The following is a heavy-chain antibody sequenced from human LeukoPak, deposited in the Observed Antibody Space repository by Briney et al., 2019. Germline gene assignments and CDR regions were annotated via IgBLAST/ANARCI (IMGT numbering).Heavy chain of an antibody. V-gene: IGHV4-61*02. D-gene: IGHD3-22*01. CDR1: GASINSGSYY. CDR2: IYTSGST. CDR3: ARDHVGYYDSSGYHPPN. Sequence: SQTLSLTCTVSGASINSGSYYWSWIRQPAGKGLEWIGRIYTSGSTNYNPSLKSRVTISVDTSKNQFSLKLSSVTAADTAVYYCARDHVGYYDSSGYHPPNWGQGTLVTVSS. J-gene: IGHJ4*02.